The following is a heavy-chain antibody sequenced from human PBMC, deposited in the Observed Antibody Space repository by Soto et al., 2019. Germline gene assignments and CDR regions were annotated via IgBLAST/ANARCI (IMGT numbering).Heavy chain of an antibody. CDR3: ARGGSDYEGSGYYQGHV. D-gene: IGHD3-22*01. J-gene: IGHJ6*02. V-gene: IGHV1-69*12. CDR2: IVPIFGA. Sequence: QVQLVQSGAEVKKPGSSVKVSCKSSGGTFSNYGFSWVRQAPGQGLECMGVIVPIFGAEHPQKFQGRVTITADESXNXACMELRGLRSEDTDVYFCARGGSDYEGSGYYQGHVWGQGTTVTVSS. CDR1: GGTFSNYG.